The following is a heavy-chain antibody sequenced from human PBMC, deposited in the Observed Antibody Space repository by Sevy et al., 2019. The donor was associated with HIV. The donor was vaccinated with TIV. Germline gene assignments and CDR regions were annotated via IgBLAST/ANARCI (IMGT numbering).Heavy chain of an antibody. V-gene: IGHV3-33*01. CDR1: GFTFRKYG. J-gene: IGHJ4*02. D-gene: IGHD2-15*01. CDR2: IWWDGSEK. CDR3: VRDPQTYDLAESGIIH. Sequence: GGSLRLSCAASGFTFRKYGMHWLRQAPGKGLEWVAVIWWDGSEKYYADSVKGRFTISRDNSEDMMYLQMRSLRADDTSMYYCVRDPQTYDLAESGIIHWGQGTPVTVSS.